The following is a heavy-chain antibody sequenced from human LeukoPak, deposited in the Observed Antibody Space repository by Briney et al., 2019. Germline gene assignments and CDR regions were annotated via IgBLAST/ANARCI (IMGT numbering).Heavy chain of an antibody. D-gene: IGHD6-13*01. V-gene: IGHV3-23*01. CDR2: ISGSGGST. J-gene: IGHJ4*02. CDR3: ARRIAAAAAPYYFDY. Sequence: AESLSLSCAASGFTFSSYAMSWVRQAPGKGLEWVSTISGSGGSTYYADSVKGRFTIPRDNSKNTLYLQISSLRAEDTAVYYCARRIAAAAAPYYFDYWGQGTLVTVSS. CDR1: GFTFSSYA.